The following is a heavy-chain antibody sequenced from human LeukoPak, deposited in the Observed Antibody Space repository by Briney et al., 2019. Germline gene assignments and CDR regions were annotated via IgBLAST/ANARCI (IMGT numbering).Heavy chain of an antibody. CDR1: GYIFTSYW. Sequence: ASVKVSCKASGYIFTSYWIGWVRQMPGKGLEWMGIIYPGDSDTRYSPSFQGQVTISADKSISTAYLQWSSLKASDTAMYYCARHRGMATMEFDYWGQGTLVTVSS. D-gene: IGHD5-24*01. J-gene: IGHJ4*02. CDR2: IYPGDSDT. V-gene: IGHV5-51*01. CDR3: ARHRGMATMEFDY.